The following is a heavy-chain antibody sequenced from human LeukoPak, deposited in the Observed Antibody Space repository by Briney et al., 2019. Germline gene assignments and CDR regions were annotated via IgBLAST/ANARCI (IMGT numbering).Heavy chain of an antibody. J-gene: IGHJ4*02. CDR3: ARASITGGDFDY. V-gene: IGHV4-61*02. CDR2: IYTSGST. Sequence: PSETLSLTCTVSGGSISSGSYYWSWIRQPAGKGLEWIGRIYTSGSTNYNPSLKSRVTISVDTSKNQFSLKLSSVTAADTAVYYCARASITGGDFDYWGQGTLVTVSS. CDR1: GGSISSGSYY. D-gene: IGHD1-20*01.